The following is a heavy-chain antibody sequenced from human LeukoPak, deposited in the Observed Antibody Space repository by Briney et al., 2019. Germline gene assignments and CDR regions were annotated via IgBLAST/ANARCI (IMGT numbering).Heavy chain of an antibody. J-gene: IGHJ5*02. CDR2: INSNSGGT. D-gene: IGHD2-15*01. CDR1: GYTFTGYY. Sequence: GASVKVSCKASGYTFTGYYMHWVRQAPGQGLEWMGWINSNSGGTNYAQKFQGRVTMTRDTSISTVYMELSRLRSDDTAVYYCAREEVEGANWLDPWGQGTLVTVFS. CDR3: AREEVEGANWLDP. V-gene: IGHV1-2*02.